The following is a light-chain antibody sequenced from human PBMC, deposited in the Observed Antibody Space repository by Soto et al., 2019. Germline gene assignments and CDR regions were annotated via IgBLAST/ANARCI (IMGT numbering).Light chain of an antibody. CDR3: QQRNSWPIT. CDR2: DAS. Sequence: EIGLTQSPATLSLSPGERATLSCRASQSVDNYLAWYQQKPGQTPRLLIYDASNRATGIPVRFSGSGSGTDFTLTISSLEPEDFAIYYCQQRNSWPITFGQGTRLEIK. CDR1: QSVDNY. J-gene: IGKJ5*01. V-gene: IGKV3-11*01.